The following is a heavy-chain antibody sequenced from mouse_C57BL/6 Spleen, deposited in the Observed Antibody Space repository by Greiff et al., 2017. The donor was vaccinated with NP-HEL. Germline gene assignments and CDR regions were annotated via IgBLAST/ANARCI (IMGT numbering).Heavy chain of an antibody. CDR3: ARGWEDDMDY. J-gene: IGHJ4*01. CDR1: GYTITDYY. D-gene: IGHD4-1*01. Sequence: EVQLQQSGPELVKPGASVKISCKASGYTITDYYMNWVKQSHGKSLEWIGDINPNNGGTSYNQKFKGKATLTVDKSSSTAYMELRSLTSEDSAVYYCARGWEDDMDYWGQGTSVTVSS. V-gene: IGHV1-26*01. CDR2: INPNNGGT.